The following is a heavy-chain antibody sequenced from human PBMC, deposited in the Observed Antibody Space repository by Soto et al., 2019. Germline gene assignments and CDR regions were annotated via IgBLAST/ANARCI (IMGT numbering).Heavy chain of an antibody. CDR3: AKGGDVWGSYHAGSQQ. J-gene: IGHJ1*01. CDR1: GFTFSNSA. V-gene: IGHV3-23*01. CDR2: IRTTGTST. Sequence: EVQLLESGGGLVQPGGSLRLSCAASGFTFSNSAMSWVRQAPGKGLEWVSVIRTTGTSTYYADSVKGRFTVSRDNSYNTVFLQMNSLRPDDTAVYYCAKGGDVWGSYHAGSQQWGQGTLVIVSS. D-gene: IGHD3-16*02.